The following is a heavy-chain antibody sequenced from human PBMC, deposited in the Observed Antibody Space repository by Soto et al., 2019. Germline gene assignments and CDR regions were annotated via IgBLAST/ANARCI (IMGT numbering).Heavy chain of an antibody. V-gene: IGHV5-51*01. CDR2: IYPRDSDT. CDR1: GYSFTSYW. J-gene: IGHJ4*02. D-gene: IGHD2-2*02. Sequence: ESLKISCKGSGYSFTSYWIGWVRQMPAKGLEWMGSIYPRDSDTRYRPSFQGLVTISADKSISTAYLQWSSLKASDTAMYYCARQGYCCNTACYTVDYWGQGTLVTVSA. CDR3: ARQGYCCNTACYTVDY.